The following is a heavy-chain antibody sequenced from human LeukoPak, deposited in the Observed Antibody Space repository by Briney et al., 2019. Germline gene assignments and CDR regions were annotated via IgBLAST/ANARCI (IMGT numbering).Heavy chain of an antibody. CDR3: AREGGSSGWFRDY. D-gene: IGHD6-19*01. Sequence: SETLSLTCTVSGGSISSGNYYWSWIRQPAGKGLEWIGRIYTSGSTNYNPSLKSRVTISVDTSKNQFSLKLSSVTAADTAVYFCAREGGSSGWFRDYWGQGTLVTVSS. V-gene: IGHV4-61*02. CDR2: IYTSGST. J-gene: IGHJ4*02. CDR1: GGSISSGNYY.